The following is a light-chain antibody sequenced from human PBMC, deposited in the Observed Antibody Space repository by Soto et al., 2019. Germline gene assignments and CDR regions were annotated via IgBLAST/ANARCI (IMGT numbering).Light chain of an antibody. Sequence: MVLTQSPGTLSLSPGESATLLCRASQSVSGNYIGWYQQKPGQVPRLLISGASNRATDIPVTFSGSGSGTDFTLSISRLEPEHFAVYSCQHYGSSLFTFGPVTKVDV. J-gene: IGKJ3*01. CDR3: QHYGSSLFT. CDR2: GAS. V-gene: IGKV3-20*01. CDR1: QSVSGNY.